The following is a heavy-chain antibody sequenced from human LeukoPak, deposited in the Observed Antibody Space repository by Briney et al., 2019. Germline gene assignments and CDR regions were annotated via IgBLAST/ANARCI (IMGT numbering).Heavy chain of an antibody. CDR1: GYTFTGKY. J-gene: IGHJ6*03. Sequence: ASVKVSCKASGYTFTGKYMHWVRQAPGQGLEWMGWINPNSGGTNYAQKFQGRVTMTRDTSISTAYMELSRLRSDDTAVYYCARGQSCSGTSCHFTTYYYMDVWGKGTTVTVSS. V-gene: IGHV1-2*02. CDR3: ARGQSCSGTSCHFTTYYYMDV. CDR2: INPNSGGT. D-gene: IGHD2-2*01.